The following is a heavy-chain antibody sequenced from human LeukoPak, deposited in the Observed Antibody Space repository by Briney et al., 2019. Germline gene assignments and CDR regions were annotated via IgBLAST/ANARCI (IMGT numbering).Heavy chain of an antibody. Sequence: SGESLKISCKGSGYSFTSYWIGWVRQMPGKGLEWMGIIYPGDSDTRYSPSFQGQVTISADKSISTAYLQWSSLKASDTAMYYCARQGSSWLDYYYMDVWGKGTTVTVSS. J-gene: IGHJ6*03. CDR1: GYSFTSYW. V-gene: IGHV5-51*01. D-gene: IGHD6-13*01. CDR3: ARQGSSWLDYYYMDV. CDR2: IYPGDSDT.